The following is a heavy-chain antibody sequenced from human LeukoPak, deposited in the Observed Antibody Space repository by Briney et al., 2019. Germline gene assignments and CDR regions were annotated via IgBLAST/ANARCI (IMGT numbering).Heavy chain of an antibody. CDR1: GFTFSSYW. Sequence: GGSLRLCCAASGFTFSSYWMSWVRQAPGKGLEWVANIKQDGSEKYYVDSVKGRFTISRDNAKNSLYLQMNSLRAEDTAVYYCARRRGYSGYDYYFDYWGQGTLVTVSS. CDR2: IKQDGSEK. D-gene: IGHD5-12*01. V-gene: IGHV3-7*01. CDR3: ARRRGYSGYDYYFDY. J-gene: IGHJ4*02.